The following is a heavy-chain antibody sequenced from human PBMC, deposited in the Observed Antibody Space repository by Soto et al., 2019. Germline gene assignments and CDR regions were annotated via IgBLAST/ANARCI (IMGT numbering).Heavy chain of an antibody. CDR3: ARLWGPKETNVIIDY. D-gene: IGHD3-10*01. J-gene: IGHJ4*02. CDR1: GYTFTSYG. CDR2: ISAYNGNT. V-gene: IGHV1-18*01. Sequence: GASVKVSCKASGYTFTSYGISWVRQAPGQGLEWMGWISAYNGNTNYAQKLQGRVTMTRDTSTSTVYMELSSLRSEDTAVYYCARLWGPKETNVIIDYCGQGTLVPVSA.